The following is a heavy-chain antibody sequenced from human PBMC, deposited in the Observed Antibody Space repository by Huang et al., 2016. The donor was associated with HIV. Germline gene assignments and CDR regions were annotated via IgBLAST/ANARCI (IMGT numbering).Heavy chain of an antibody. D-gene: IGHD5-18*01. Sequence: QVQLVQSGAEMKKSGSSVKVSCKASGGTVSSFSFTWVRQAPGHGLEWMGAIIPLRDTTDPAQKFRGRVTLTADESTNTAFMELSGLTSQDTAVYYCARGVGNSNRGFDIWGQGTLVTVS. V-gene: IGHV1-69*13. CDR2: IIPLRDTT. CDR1: GGTVSSFS. J-gene: IGHJ4*02. CDR3: ARGVGNSNRGFDI.